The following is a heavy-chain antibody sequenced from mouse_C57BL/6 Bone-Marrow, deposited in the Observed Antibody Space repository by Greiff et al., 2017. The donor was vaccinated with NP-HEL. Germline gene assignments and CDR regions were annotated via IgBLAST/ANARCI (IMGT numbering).Heavy chain of an antibody. CDR1: GYTFTSYW. D-gene: IGHD1-1*01. CDR2: IHPSDSDT. Sequence: QVQLQQPGAELVKPGASVKVSCKASGYTFTSYWMHWVKQRPGQGLEWIGRIHPSDSDTNYNQKFKGKATLTVDKSSSTAYMQLSSLTSEDSAVYYCAIWGNFAIYYYGSTSWFAYWGQGTLVTVSA. CDR3: AIWGNFAIYYYGSTSWFAY. V-gene: IGHV1-74*01. J-gene: IGHJ3*01.